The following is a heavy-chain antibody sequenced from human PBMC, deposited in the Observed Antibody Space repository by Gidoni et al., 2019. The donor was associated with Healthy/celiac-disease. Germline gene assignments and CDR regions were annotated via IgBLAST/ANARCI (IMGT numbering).Heavy chain of an antibody. CDR3: ARDGHYYYGMDV. CDR1: GFTVSSYS. J-gene: IGHJ6*02. V-gene: IGHV3-21*01. CDR2: ISSSSSYI. Sequence: EVQLVESGGGLVKPGGSLRIPCAASGFTVSSYSMNWVRQAPGKGLEWVSSISSSSSYIYYADSVKGRFTISRDNAKNSLYLQMNSLRAEDTAVYYCARDGHYYYGMDVWGQGTTVTVSS.